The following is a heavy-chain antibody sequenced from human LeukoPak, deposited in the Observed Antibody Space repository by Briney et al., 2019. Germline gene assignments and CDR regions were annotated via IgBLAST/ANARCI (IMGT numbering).Heavy chain of an antibody. D-gene: IGHD3-16*01. J-gene: IGHJ5*02. CDR3: ARHGIMITFGGANWFDP. CDR1: GGSFSGYY. CDR2: INHSGST. Sequence: PSETLSLTCAVYGGSFSGYYWSWIRQPPGKGLEWIGEINHSGSTNYNPSLKSRVTISVDTSKNQFSLKLSSVTAADTAVYYCARHGIMITFGGANWFDPWGQGTLVTVSS. V-gene: IGHV4-34*01.